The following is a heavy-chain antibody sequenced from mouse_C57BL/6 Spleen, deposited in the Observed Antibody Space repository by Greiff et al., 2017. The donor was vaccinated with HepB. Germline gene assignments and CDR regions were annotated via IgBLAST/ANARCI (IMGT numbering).Heavy chain of an antibody. D-gene: IGHD1-1*01. J-gene: IGHJ3*01. V-gene: IGHV5-6*01. CDR3: ASHYGSSYDWLAY. Sequence: EVQGVESGGDLVKPGGSLKLSCAASGFTFSSYGMSWVRQTPDKRLEWVATISSGGSYTYYPDSVKGRFTISRDNAKNTLYLQMGSLKSEDTAMYYCASHYGSSYDWLAYWGQGTLVTVSA. CDR1: GFTFSSYG. CDR2: ISSGGSYT.